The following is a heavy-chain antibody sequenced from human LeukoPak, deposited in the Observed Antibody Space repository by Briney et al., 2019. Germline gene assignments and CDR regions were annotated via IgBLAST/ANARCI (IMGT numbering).Heavy chain of an antibody. Sequence: GGSLRLSCAASGFTFSSYSMNWVRQAPGKGLEWVSYISDTSSSIYYADSVKGRFTISRDNAKNSLYLQMNSPRGEDTALYHCARVGGPSHYGGETYYMDVWGKGTTVTISS. CDR3: ARVGGPSHYGGETYYMDV. CDR2: ISDTSSSI. V-gene: IGHV3-48*04. CDR1: GFTFSSYS. J-gene: IGHJ6*03. D-gene: IGHD4-23*01.